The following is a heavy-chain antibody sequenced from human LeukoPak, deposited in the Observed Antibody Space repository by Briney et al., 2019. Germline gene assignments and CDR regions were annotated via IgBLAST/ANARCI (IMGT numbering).Heavy chain of an antibody. J-gene: IGHJ5*02. Sequence: GASVKVSCKASGYSFTGYYIHWVRQAPGQGLEWMGWINPDGGVTKSAQKFQGRVTMTRDTSISTAYMELSRLRSDDTAVYYCARVGISSGRLTGYWFDPWGQGTLVTVSS. D-gene: IGHD6-19*01. CDR2: INPDGGVT. V-gene: IGHV1-2*02. CDR1: GYSFTGYY. CDR3: ARVGISSGRLTGYWFDP.